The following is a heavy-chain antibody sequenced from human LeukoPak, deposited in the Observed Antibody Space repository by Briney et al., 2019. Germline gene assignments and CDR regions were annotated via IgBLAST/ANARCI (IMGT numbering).Heavy chain of an antibody. CDR1: GFSFSDYY. J-gene: IGHJ2*01. Sequence: GGSLRLSCAASGFSFSDYYVTWIRQAPGKGLEWLSYISTGSTYTNYANSVKGRFTISRDNAKNSLYLQLNSLRAEDTAVYYCTREDNWHFDLWGRGTLVTVSS. CDR3: TREDNWHFDL. V-gene: IGHV3-11*05. CDR2: ISTGSTYT.